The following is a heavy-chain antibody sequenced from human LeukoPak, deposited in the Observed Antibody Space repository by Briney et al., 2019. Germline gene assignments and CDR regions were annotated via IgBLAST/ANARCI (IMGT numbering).Heavy chain of an antibody. V-gene: IGHV4-59*01. CDR2: IYYSGTT. CDR1: GGSLSSSY. Sequence: SETLSLTCTVSGGSLSSSYWSWIRQPPGKGLDWIGYIYYSGTTSYNPSLKSRVTISVDTSRNQFSLKLSSVTAADTAVYYCTSGDNYSNYYFDYWGQGTLVTVSS. J-gene: IGHJ4*02. D-gene: IGHD4-11*01. CDR3: TSGDNYSNYYFDY.